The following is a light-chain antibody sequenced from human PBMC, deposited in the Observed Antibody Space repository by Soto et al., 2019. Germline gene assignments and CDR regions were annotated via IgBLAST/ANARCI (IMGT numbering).Light chain of an antibody. CDR3: QQLKTYPHT. CDR1: QEISSN. J-gene: IGKJ5*01. Sequence: DIQLTQSPSFLSASVGDRVTITCRSSQEISSNLAWYQQMPGKAPNFMIYAASTLQSVVPSRLSGSGSGTEFTLTINSLQPEDFATYYCQQLKTYPHTFGQGTRLDI. V-gene: IGKV1-9*01. CDR2: AAS.